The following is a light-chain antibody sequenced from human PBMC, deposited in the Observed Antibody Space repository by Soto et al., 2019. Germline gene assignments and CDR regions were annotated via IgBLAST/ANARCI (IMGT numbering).Light chain of an antibody. CDR2: EVV. J-gene: IGLJ1*01. CDR3: CSYADGSIYV. V-gene: IGLV2-14*01. CDR1: SRDIGASNY. Sequence: QSVLSQPASVSGSPGHSISISCSRTSRDIGASNYVSWCLQHPGKAPKPMIFEVVNRLPGVSHRFSGPNPRNTDSLTHSGLQAEDEADYYCCSYADGSIYVLGSGATVIVL.